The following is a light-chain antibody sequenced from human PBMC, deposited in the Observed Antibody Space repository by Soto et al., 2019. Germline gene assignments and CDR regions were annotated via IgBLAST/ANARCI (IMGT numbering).Light chain of an antibody. CDR3: QKYSSVPV. Sequence: DIQMTQAPPSLSASVGDRVTITCRASQDSRNFVAWYQQKPWKAPKLLIFAASTLQSGVPSRFSGSGSGTDFTLSINSLQPEDVTTYSCQKYSSVPVFGPGTKVEIK. J-gene: IGKJ3*01. CDR1: QDSRNF. V-gene: IGKV1-27*01. CDR2: AAS.